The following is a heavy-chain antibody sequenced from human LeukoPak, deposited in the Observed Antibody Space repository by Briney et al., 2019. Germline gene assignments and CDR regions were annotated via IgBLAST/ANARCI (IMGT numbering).Heavy chain of an antibody. Sequence: ASVEVSCKASGYTITGYYMHWVRQAPGQGLEWMGWINPNSGGTNYAQKFQGRVTMTRDTSISTAYMELSRLRSDDTAVCYCARGGTVLMVYAREIYFDYWGQGTLVTVSS. J-gene: IGHJ4*02. CDR3: ARGGTVLMVYAREIYFDY. CDR1: GYTITGYY. D-gene: IGHD2-8*01. V-gene: IGHV1-2*02. CDR2: INPNSGGT.